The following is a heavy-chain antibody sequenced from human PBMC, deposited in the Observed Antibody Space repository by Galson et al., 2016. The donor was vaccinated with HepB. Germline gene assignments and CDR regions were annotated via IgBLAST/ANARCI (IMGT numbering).Heavy chain of an antibody. J-gene: IGHJ4*02. D-gene: IGHD3-22*01. CDR3: ARQPDSSGYYPDY. V-gene: IGHV5-51*01. Sequence: QSGAEVKKPGESLKISCKGSGYNFTNYWIGWVRQMPGKGLEWMGIIYPGDSETRYSPSFQGQVTISADKSIRTAYLQWSSLKASDTAMYYCARQPDSSGYYPDYWGQGTLVTVSS. CDR1: GYNFTNYW. CDR2: IYPGDSET.